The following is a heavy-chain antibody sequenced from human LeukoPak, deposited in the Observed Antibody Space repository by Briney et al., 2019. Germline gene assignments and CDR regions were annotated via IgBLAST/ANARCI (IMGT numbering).Heavy chain of an antibody. CDR3: AREGKRDDYNFFDY. Sequence: QPGGSLRLSCAASGFTFSSYAMHWVRQAPGKGLEWVAVISYDGSNKYYADSVKGRFTISRDNSKNTLYLQMNSLGAEDTAVYYCAREGKRDDYNFFDYWGQGTLVTVSS. CDR1: GFTFSSYA. V-gene: IGHV3-30-3*01. J-gene: IGHJ4*02. CDR2: ISYDGSNK. D-gene: IGHD5-24*01.